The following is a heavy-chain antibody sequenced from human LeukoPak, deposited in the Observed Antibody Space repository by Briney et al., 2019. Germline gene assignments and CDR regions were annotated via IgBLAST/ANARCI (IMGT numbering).Heavy chain of an antibody. Sequence: GGSLRLSCAASGFTFRTIAMSWVRQAPGKGLEWVSTVSGHGGSTYYADSVKGRFTISRDNSKNTVYLQMNNLRAEDTAVVYCVKGGWVSGRGYDSWGQGTLVTVSS. CDR2: VSGHGGST. V-gene: IGHV3-23*01. CDR3: VKGGWVSGRGYDS. J-gene: IGHJ4*02. CDR1: GFTFRTIA. D-gene: IGHD2-15*01.